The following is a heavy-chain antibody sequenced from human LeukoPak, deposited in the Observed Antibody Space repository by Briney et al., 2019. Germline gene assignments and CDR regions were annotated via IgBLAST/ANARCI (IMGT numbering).Heavy chain of an antibody. J-gene: IGHJ4*02. CDR1: GGSFSGYY. D-gene: IGHD6-13*01. V-gene: IGHV4-34*01. Sequence: SETLSLTCAVYGGSFSGYYWSWIRQPPGKGLEWIGEINHSGSTNYNPSLKSRVTISLDTSKNQFSLRLSSVTAADTSMYYCTRRRGGTSSRGYWGQGTLVTVSS. CDR2: INHSGST. CDR3: TRRRGGTSSRGY.